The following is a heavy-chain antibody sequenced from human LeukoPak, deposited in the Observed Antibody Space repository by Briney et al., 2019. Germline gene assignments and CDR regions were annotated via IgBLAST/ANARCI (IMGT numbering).Heavy chain of an antibody. J-gene: IGHJ4*02. CDR1: GFTFSSYW. CDR3: ARDRQYYGSGHFDY. Sequence: PGGSLRLSCAASGFTFSSYWMSWVRQAPGKGLEWVANIKQDGSEKYYVDSVKGRFTISRDNAKNSLYLQMNSLRAEDTAVYYCARDRQYYGSGHFDYWGKGTLVTVSS. V-gene: IGHV3-7*01. CDR2: IKQDGSEK. D-gene: IGHD3-10*01.